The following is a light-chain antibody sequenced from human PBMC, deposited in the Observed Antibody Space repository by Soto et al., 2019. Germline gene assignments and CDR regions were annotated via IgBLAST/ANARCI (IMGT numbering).Light chain of an antibody. CDR2: GAS. CDR3: QRCGSSTPLT. J-gene: IGKJ4*01. V-gene: IGKV3-20*01. CDR1: QSISSNF. Sequence: EFVLTQSPGTLSLSPGERATLSCRASQSISSNFLAWYQHKPGQSPRLLIHGASYRPTGIPDRFSGGGSGTDFALAISRAEPEDFAVYYCQRCGSSTPLTFGGGTKVE.